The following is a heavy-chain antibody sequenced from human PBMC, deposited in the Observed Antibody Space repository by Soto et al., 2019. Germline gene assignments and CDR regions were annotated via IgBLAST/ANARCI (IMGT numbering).Heavy chain of an antibody. J-gene: IGHJ6*02. Sequence: GGSLRLSCAASGFTFSSNAMHWVRQAPRKGLEWVAVLSYDGSNKYYADSVKGRFTISRDNSKNTLYLQMDSLRTEDTALYYCARDVESGSSQYYYYFYGMDVWGQGTTVTVSS. CDR1: GFTFSSNA. V-gene: IGHV3-30-3*01. CDR3: ARDVESGSSQYYYYFYGMDV. CDR2: LSYDGSNK. D-gene: IGHD1-26*01.